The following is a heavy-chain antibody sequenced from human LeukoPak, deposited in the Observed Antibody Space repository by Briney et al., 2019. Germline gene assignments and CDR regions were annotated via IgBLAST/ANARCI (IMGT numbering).Heavy chain of an antibody. J-gene: IGHJ4*02. Sequence: PGGSLRHSCAASGFTFSAYWMRWVRQAPGKGLEWVASIKEDGSEKYYVDSVKGRFTISRDNAKNSLYLQMNSLRAEDTAVYYCARLTLSANDRCYDYWGQGTLLTVSS. D-gene: IGHD5-12*01. CDR1: GFTFSAYW. V-gene: IGHV3-7*01. CDR2: IKEDGSEK. CDR3: ARLTLSANDRCYDY.